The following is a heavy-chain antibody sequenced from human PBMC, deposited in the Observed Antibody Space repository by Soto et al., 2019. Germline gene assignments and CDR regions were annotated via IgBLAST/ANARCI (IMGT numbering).Heavy chain of an antibody. CDR2: ISGYNGKT. V-gene: IGHV1-18*01. CDR3: ARLPYYYGSGSYRTRYYYGMDV. J-gene: IGHJ6*02. Sequence: GASVKVSCKASGYTFTSYGISWVRQAPGQGLEWMGWISGYNGKTNYAQKVQDRVTMTTDTSISTAYLQWSSLKASDTAMYYCARLPYYYGSGSYRTRYYYGMDVWGQGTTVTVSS. D-gene: IGHD3-10*01. CDR1: GYTFTSYG.